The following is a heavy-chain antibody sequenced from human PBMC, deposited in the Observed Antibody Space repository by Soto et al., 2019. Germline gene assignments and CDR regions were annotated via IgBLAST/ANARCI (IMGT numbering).Heavy chain of an antibody. CDR2: INHSGST. Sequence: QVQLQQWGAGLLKPSETLSLTCAVYGGSFSGYYWSWIRQPPGKGLEWIGEINHSGSTNYNPSLKSRVTISVDTSKNQFSRKLSSVTAADTTVYYCARKAARGFYYYYYMDVWGKGNTVTVSS. D-gene: IGHD3-10*01. CDR1: GGSFSGYY. J-gene: IGHJ6*03. CDR3: ARKAARGFYYYYYMDV. V-gene: IGHV4-34*01.